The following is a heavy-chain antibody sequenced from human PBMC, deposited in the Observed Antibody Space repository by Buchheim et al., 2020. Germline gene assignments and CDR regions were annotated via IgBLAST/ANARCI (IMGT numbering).Heavy chain of an antibody. J-gene: IGHJ4*02. Sequence: QVHLQESGPGLVKPSETLSLTCTVSGGSLSTHYWTWIRQAPGKGLEWIGFISDGGGTSSNPSHKRRVSVSMDTSKNQFSLNLTSVTADDTAVYYCARRGGSGRSFDYWGQGTL. CDR1: GGSLSTHY. D-gene: IGHD3-10*01. CDR2: ISDGGGT. V-gene: IGHV4-59*11. CDR3: ARRGGSGRSFDY.